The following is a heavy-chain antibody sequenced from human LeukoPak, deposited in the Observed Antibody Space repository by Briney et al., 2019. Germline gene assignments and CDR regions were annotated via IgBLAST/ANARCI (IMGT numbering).Heavy chain of an antibody. D-gene: IGHD6-13*01. V-gene: IGHV4-59*01. CDR2: IFYSGST. Sequence: SETLSLTCTVSGGSLSSYYWGWVRQPPGKGLEWIGYIFYSGSTNYNPSLKNRVTIAVDTSKNQFSLKLSSVTAADTAVYYCARESIAAAALVYYYYMDVWGKGTTVTVSS. J-gene: IGHJ6*03. CDR1: GGSLSSYY. CDR3: ARESIAAAALVYYYYMDV.